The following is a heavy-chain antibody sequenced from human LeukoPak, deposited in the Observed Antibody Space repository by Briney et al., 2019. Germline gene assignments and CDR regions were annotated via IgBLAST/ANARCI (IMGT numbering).Heavy chain of an antibody. V-gene: IGHV3-30*02. CDR2: IRYDGSNK. J-gene: IGHJ4*02. CDR1: GFTFSSYG. Sequence: PGGSLRLSCAASGFTFSSYGMHWVRQAPGKGLEWVAFIRYDGSNKYYADSVKGRFTISRDNSKNTLYLQMNSLRAEDTAVYYCAKGRGNTETGTTFDYWGQGTLVTVSS. D-gene: IGHD1-1*01. CDR3: AKGRGNTETGTTFDY.